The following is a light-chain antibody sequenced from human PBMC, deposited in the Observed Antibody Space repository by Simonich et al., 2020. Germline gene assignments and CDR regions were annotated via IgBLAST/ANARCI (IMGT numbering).Light chain of an antibody. V-gene: IGLV2-14*01. CDR3: SSYTSSSTLV. Sequence: QSALTQPASVSGSPGQSITISCTGTSSDVGGYNYVSWYQQHPGKAPILMIYDVSKRPSGVSHRFSGSKSGNTASLTISGLQAEDEADYYCSSYTSSSTLVFGGGTKLTVL. CDR1: SSDVGGYNY. CDR2: DVS. J-gene: IGLJ2*01.